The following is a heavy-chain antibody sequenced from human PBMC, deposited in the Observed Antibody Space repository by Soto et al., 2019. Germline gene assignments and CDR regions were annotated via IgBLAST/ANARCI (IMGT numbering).Heavy chain of an antibody. V-gene: IGHV1-69*04. CDR1: GGTFSSYT. Sequence: ASVKVSCKASGGTFSSYTISWVRQAPGQGLEWMGRIIPILGIANYAQKFQGRVTITADKSTSTAYMELSSLRSEDTAVYYCARDKSLGYNWNYYYYYMDVWGKGTTVTVSS. CDR2: IIPILGIA. D-gene: IGHD1-20*01. J-gene: IGHJ6*03. CDR3: ARDKSLGYNWNYYYYYMDV.